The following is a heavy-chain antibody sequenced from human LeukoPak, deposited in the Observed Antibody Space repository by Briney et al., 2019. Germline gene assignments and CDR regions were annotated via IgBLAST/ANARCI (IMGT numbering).Heavy chain of an antibody. D-gene: IGHD5-12*01. Sequence: ASVKVSCKASGYTFTGYYMHWVRQAPGQGLEWMGRINPNSGGTNYAQKFQGRVTMTRDTSTSTVYMELSSLRSEDTAVYYCARDSGYDYSAFDIWGQGTMVTVSS. CDR3: ARDSGYDYSAFDI. J-gene: IGHJ3*02. CDR2: INPNSGGT. CDR1: GYTFTGYY. V-gene: IGHV1-2*06.